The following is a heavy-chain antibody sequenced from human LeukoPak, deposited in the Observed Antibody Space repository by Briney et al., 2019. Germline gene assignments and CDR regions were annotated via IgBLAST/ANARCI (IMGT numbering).Heavy chain of an antibody. Sequence: GGSLRLSCAASGFTFSSYGMSWVRQAPGKGLEWVSSISGSGGNTYYADSVKGRFTISRDNSKNTLYLQMNSVRAEDTAVYYCAKVTHSIDFWSAYYRGNWFDPWGQGTLVTVSS. J-gene: IGHJ5*02. CDR2: ISGSGGNT. V-gene: IGHV3-23*01. CDR1: GFTFSSYG. D-gene: IGHD3-3*01. CDR3: AKVTHSIDFWSAYYRGNWFDP.